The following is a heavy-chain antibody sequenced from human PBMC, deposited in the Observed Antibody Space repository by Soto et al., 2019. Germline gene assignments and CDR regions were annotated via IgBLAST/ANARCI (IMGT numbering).Heavy chain of an antibody. CDR3: ARDLIAARPGYYYGMDV. Sequence: GGSLRLSCAASGFTFSSYAMHWVRQAPGKGLEWVAVISYDGSNKYYADSVKGRFTISRDNSKNMLYLQMNSLRAEDTAVYYCARDLIAARPGYYYGMDVWGQGTTVTVSS. D-gene: IGHD6-6*01. CDR2: ISYDGSNK. V-gene: IGHV3-30-3*01. CDR1: GFTFSSYA. J-gene: IGHJ6*02.